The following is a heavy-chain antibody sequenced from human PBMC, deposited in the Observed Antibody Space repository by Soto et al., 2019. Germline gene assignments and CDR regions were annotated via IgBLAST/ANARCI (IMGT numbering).Heavy chain of an antibody. J-gene: IGHJ6*02. V-gene: IGHV6-1*01. Sequence: SQTLSLNCAISGDRLFSHSAAWKWIRQSPSRGLEWLGRTYYRSKWYNDYAVSVRGRISINPDTPKNQFSLQLSSVTAADTALYYCGRDLHFSGVPHGGYYYYAMDVWGQGTTVTVSS. CDR3: GRDLHFSGVPHGGYYYYAMDV. D-gene: IGHD2-2*01. CDR2: TYYRSKWYN. CDR1: GDRLFSHSAA.